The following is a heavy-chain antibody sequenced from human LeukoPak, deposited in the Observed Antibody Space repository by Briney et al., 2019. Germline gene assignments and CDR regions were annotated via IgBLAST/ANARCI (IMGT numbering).Heavy chain of an antibody. CDR3: ARRTPAYYYGSGSYQNWFDP. J-gene: IGHJ5*02. V-gene: IGHV4-34*01. CDR2: INHSGST. D-gene: IGHD3-10*01. CDR1: GGSFSGYY. Sequence: SETLSLTCAVYGGSFSGYYWSWIRQPPGKGLEWIGEINHSGSTNYNPSLKSRVTISVDTSKNQFSLKLSSVTAADTAVYYCARRTPAYYYGSGSYQNWFDPWDQGTLVTVSS.